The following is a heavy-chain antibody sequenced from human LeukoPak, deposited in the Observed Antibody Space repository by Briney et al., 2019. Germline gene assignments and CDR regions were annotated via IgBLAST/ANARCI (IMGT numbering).Heavy chain of an antibody. Sequence: SETLSLTCTVSGGSISSGSYYWSWIRQPAGKGLEWIGRIYTSGSTNYNPSLKSRVTMSVDTSKNQFSLKLSSVTAADTAVYYCARDLHYGSGSPSWGQGTLVTVSS. V-gene: IGHV4-61*02. CDR2: IYTSGST. D-gene: IGHD3-10*01. CDR1: GGSISSGSYY. CDR3: ARDLHYGSGSPS. J-gene: IGHJ4*02.